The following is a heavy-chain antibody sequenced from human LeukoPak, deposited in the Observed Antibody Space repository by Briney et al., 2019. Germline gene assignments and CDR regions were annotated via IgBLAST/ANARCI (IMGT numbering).Heavy chain of an antibody. CDR2: IYYSGST. Sequence: SETLSLTCTVSGGSISSYYWSWIRQPPGKGLEWIGYIYYSGSTNYTPSLKSRVTISVDTSTNQFSLKLSSVTAADTAVYYCASQSSGYHLGWFDPWGQGTLVTVSS. J-gene: IGHJ5*02. D-gene: IGHD3-22*01. CDR3: ASQSSGYHLGWFDP. CDR1: GGSISSYY. V-gene: IGHV4-59*01.